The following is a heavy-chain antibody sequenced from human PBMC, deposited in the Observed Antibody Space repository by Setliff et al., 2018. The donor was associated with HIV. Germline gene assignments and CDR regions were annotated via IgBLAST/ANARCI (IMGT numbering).Heavy chain of an antibody. CDR3: ARGALLAVFDFDH. CDR1: GYTFTTYS. V-gene: IGHV1-3*01. Sequence: GASVKVSCKASGYTFTTYSLHWVRQAPGHSLEWMGWINVGNGDTKYSPELQGRISITRDTSANTAYMELSSLRSDDTAVYFCARGALLAVFDFDHWGQGTQVTSPQ. D-gene: IGHD3-10*01. CDR2: INVGNGDT. J-gene: IGHJ4*02.